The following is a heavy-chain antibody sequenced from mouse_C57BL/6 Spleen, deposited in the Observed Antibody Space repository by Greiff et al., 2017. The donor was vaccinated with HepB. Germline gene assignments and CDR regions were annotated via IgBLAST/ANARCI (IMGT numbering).Heavy chain of an antibody. V-gene: IGHV1-42*01. CDR2: INPSTGGT. CDR3: AIYLCDYGSSGWYFDV. Sequence: VQLQQSGPELVKPGASVKISCKASGYSFTGYYMNWVKQSPEKSLEWIGGINPSTGGTTYNQKFKAKATLTVDKSSSTAYMQLKSLTSEDSAVYYCAIYLCDYGSSGWYFDVWGTGTTVTVSS. CDR1: GYSFTGYY. J-gene: IGHJ1*03. D-gene: IGHD1-1*01.